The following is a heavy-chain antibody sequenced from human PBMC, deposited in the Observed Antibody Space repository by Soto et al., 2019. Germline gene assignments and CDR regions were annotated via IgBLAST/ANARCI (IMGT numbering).Heavy chain of an antibody. V-gene: IGHV1-46*01. CDR1: GYTFTSYY. CDR2: INPSGGST. D-gene: IGHD5-12*01. CDR3: ASIPTARDGYDY. Sequence: ASLKVSCKASGYTFTSYYMHWVRQAPGQGLEWMGIINPSGGSTSYAQKFQGRVTMTRDTSTSTVYMELSSLRSEDTAVYYCASIPTARDGYDYWGQGTLVTVSS. J-gene: IGHJ4*02.